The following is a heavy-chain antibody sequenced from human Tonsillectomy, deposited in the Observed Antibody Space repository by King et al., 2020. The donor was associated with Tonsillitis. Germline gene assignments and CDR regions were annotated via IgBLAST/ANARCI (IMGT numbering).Heavy chain of an antibody. CDR1: GGSISSSSYY. CDR3: ARSWSVSNWFDP. Sequence: QLQESGPGLVKPSETLSLTCTVSGGSISSSSYYWGWIRQPPGKGLEWIGGIYYSGSTYYNPSLKSRVTISVDTSKNQFSLKLSSVTAADTAVYYCARSWSVSNWFDPWGQGTLVTVSS. D-gene: IGHD3-3*01. J-gene: IGHJ5*02. V-gene: IGHV4-39*01. CDR2: IYYSGST.